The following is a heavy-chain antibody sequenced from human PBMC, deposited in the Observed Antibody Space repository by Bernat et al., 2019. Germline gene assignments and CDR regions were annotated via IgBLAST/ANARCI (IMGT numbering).Heavy chain of an antibody. CDR2: ISSSSSYI. J-gene: IGHJ4*02. D-gene: IGHD6-13*01. V-gene: IGHV3-21*01. CDR3: ARDETLTGYSSSWYYFDY. CDR1: GFTFSSYS. Sequence: EVQLLESGGGLVQPGGSLRLSCAASGFTFSSYSMNWVRQAPGKGLEWVSSISSSSSYIYYADSVKGRFTISRDNAKNSLYLQMNSLRAEDTAVYYCARDETLTGYSSSWYYFDYWGQGTLVTVSS.